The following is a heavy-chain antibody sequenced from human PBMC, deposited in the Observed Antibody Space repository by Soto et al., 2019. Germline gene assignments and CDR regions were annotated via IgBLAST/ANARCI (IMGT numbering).Heavy chain of an antibody. Sequence: GSLRLSCAASGFTFSSYAMSWVRQAPGKGLEWVSAISGSGGSTYYADSVKGRFTISRDNSKNTLYLQMNSLRAEDTAVYYCAKDGQQWLVPGWFDPWGQGTLVTVSS. J-gene: IGHJ5*02. CDR1: GFTFSSYA. CDR3: AKDGQQWLVPGWFDP. V-gene: IGHV3-23*01. D-gene: IGHD6-19*01. CDR2: ISGSGGST.